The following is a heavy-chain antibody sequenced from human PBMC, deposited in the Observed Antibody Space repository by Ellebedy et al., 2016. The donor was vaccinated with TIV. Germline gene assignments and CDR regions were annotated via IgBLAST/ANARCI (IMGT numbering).Heavy chain of an antibody. CDR3: ARHRLRYFDWFES. D-gene: IGHD3-9*01. Sequence: GESLKISCRGSGYSFPTYWISWVRQMPGQGLEWMGKIDPTDSYTNYSPSFQGHVPISVDRSIGTADLQWGSLKASDTAMYYCARHRLRYFDWFESWGQGTLVTVSS. J-gene: IGHJ5*01. V-gene: IGHV5-10-1*01. CDR2: IDPTDSYT. CDR1: GYSFPTYW.